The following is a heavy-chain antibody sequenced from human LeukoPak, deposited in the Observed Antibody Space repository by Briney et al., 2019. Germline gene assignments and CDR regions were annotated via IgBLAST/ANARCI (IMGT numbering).Heavy chain of an antibody. V-gene: IGHV1-2*02. CDR3: ARESARGPRGFDY. CDR2: INPNSGGT. J-gene: IGHJ4*02. CDR1: GYTFTGYY. Sequence: VASVKVSCKASGYTFTGYYMHWVRXXXXXXXXXXGWINPNSGGTNYAQKFQGRVTMTRDMSISTAYMELSRLRSDDTAVYYCARESARGPRGFDYWGQGTLVTVSS.